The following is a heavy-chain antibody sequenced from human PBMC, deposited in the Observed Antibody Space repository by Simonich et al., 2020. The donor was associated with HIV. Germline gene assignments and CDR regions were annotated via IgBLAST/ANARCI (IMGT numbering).Heavy chain of an antibody. CDR2: IYPKSGGT. Sequence: QVQLVQSGVEVKKPGASVKISCKASGYTFTGYNMHWVRQAPGQGLEWMGRIYPKSGGTNFAQKFQGRVTTTRDTSISTFYMELSSLRSDDTAVYYCARQRGGDDAFDIWGHGTMVTVSS. CDR3: ARQRGGDDAFDI. D-gene: IGHD2-21*02. J-gene: IGHJ3*02. CDR1: GYTFTGYN. V-gene: IGHV1-2*02.